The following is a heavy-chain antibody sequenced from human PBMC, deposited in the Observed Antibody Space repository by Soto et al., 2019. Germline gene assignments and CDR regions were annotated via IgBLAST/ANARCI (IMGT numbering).Heavy chain of an antibody. J-gene: IGHJ6*02. CDR3: ARVPSDYYYGMDV. V-gene: IGHV1-46*01. CDR2: INPSGDST. Sequence: ASVKVSCKASGYTFTSYFMHWVRQAPGQGLEWMGIINPSGDSTSYAQKFQGRVTMTRDTSTSTVYMELSSLRSEDTAVYYCARVPSDYYYGMDVWGQGTTVTVSS. CDR1: GYTFTSYF.